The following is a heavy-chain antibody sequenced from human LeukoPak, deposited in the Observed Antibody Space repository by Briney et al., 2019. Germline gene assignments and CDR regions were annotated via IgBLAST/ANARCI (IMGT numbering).Heavy chain of an antibody. V-gene: IGHV4-39*01. J-gene: IGHJ4*02. CDR3: ARHTLGYSYGRYFYY. CDR2: IYYSGST. CDR1: GGSISSSSYY. D-gene: IGHD5-18*01. Sequence: SSETLSLTCTVSGGSISSSSYYWGWIRQPPGKGLEWIGSIYYSGSTYYNPSLKSRVTISVDTSKNQFSLKLSSVTAADTAVYYCARHTLGYSYGRYFYYWGQGTLVTVSS.